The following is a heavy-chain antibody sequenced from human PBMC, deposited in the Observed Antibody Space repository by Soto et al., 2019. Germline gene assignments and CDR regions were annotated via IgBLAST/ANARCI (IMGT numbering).Heavy chain of an antibody. J-gene: IGHJ5*02. V-gene: IGHV4-39*01. CDR3: AALGYCSGGSCYSGWFDP. Sequence: SETLSLTCTVPDSPTSSTRYSWGWIRQHPGKGLEWIGSIYYSGSTYYNPSLKSRVTISVDTSKSQFSLKLSSVAAADTAVYYCAALGYCSGGSCYSGWFDPWGQGTLVTVAS. CDR1: DSPTSSTRYS. D-gene: IGHD2-15*01. CDR2: IYYSGST.